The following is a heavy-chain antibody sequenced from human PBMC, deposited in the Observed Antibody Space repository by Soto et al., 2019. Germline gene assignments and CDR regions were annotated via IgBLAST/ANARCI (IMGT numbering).Heavy chain of an antibody. V-gene: IGHV1-3*01. CDR3: TNSYCSSVSCLGNY. J-gene: IGHJ4*02. Sequence: QVQLVQSGAEVKKPGASVKVSCKASGYSFSSLGMHWVRQAPGQRPEWMGWINAGNGNTKYSQKYQGRVTMTRDTSASTAYMELSSLTSEDTAAYYCTNSYCSSVSCLGNYWGQGTLVIVSS. CDR1: GYSFSSLG. CDR2: INAGNGNT. D-gene: IGHD2-15*01.